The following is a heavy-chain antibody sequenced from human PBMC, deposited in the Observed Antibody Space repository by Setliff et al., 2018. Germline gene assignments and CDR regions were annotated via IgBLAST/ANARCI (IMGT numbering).Heavy chain of an antibody. V-gene: IGHV5-51*01. Sequence: RGESLKISCKGSGYSFINYWIGWVRQMPGKGLEWMGIIYPGDSDTTYSPSFQGQVTLSADTSIATAYLHWTSLKASDTAMYYCVRHPYYDSSGYYSYFDYWGQGALVTVSS. CDR3: VRHPYYDSSGYYSYFDY. D-gene: IGHD3-22*01. CDR2: IYPGDSDT. CDR1: GYSFINYW. J-gene: IGHJ4*02.